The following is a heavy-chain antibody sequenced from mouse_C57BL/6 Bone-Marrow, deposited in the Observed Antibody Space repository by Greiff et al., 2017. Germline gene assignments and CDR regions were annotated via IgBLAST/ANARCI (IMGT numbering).Heavy chain of an antibody. Sequence: VNVVESGAELARPGASVKLSCKASGYTFTSYGISWVKQRTGQGLEWIGEIYPRSGNTYYNEKFKGKDTLTADKSSSTAYMELRSLTSEDSAVYFCAIEDYGSGYGYWYFDVWGTGTTVTVSS. CDR2: IYPRSGNT. CDR3: AIEDYGSGYGYWYFDV. CDR1: GYTFTSYG. J-gene: IGHJ1*03. D-gene: IGHD1-1*01. V-gene: IGHV1-81*01.